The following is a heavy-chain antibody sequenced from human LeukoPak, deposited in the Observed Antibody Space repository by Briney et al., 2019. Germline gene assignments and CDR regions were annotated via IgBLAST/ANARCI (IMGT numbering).Heavy chain of an antibody. Sequence: GASVKVSCKTSGYTFADYYMHWVRQAPGQGLEWMGWINPSSGGTNYAQKFQGRVIMTRDTSISTAYMEVSGLRSDDTAVYHCARDHQDFWSGHYFYYYGMDVWGQGTTVTVSS. CDR1: GYTFADYY. CDR3: ARDHQDFWSGHYFYYYGMDV. CDR2: INPSSGGT. J-gene: IGHJ6*02. D-gene: IGHD3-3*01. V-gene: IGHV1-2*02.